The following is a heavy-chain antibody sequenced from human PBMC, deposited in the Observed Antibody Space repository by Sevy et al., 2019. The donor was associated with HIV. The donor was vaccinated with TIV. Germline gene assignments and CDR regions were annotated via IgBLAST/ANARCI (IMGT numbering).Heavy chain of an antibody. J-gene: IGHJ4*02. Sequence: ETLSLTCTVSGGPITSLYWNWIRQPPGKGQEWIANIYYNGHINYNPSLKSRVTLSLDTSKNQFSLRLSSVTAADTAMYYCAGENAWGRGYSWGQGTLVTVSS. CDR2: IYYNGHI. CDR1: GGPITSLY. CDR3: AGENAWGRGYS. D-gene: IGHD1-26*01. V-gene: IGHV4-59*08.